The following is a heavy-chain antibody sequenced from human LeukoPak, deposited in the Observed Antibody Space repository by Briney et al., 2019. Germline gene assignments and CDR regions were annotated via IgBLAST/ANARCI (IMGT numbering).Heavy chain of an antibody. CDR2: ISDSGSTK. D-gene: IGHD3-22*01. CDR1: GFTFSSYE. CDR3: VREGYYDSSGYLGVFDY. V-gene: IGHV3-48*03. Sequence: GGSLRLSCAASGFTFSSYEMNWVRQAPGKGLEWVSYISDSGSTKYYADSVKGRFTISRDNARNSMYLQMNSLRAEDTAVYYCVREGYYDSSGYLGVFDYWGQGTLVTVSS. J-gene: IGHJ4*02.